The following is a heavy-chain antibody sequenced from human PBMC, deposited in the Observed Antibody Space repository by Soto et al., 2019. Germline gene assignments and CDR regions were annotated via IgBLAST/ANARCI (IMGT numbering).Heavy chain of an antibody. D-gene: IGHD2-8*01. J-gene: IGHJ6*02. V-gene: IGHV3-23*01. CDR2: IRSSGEST. Sequence: QLLESGGGLVQTGGSLRLSCTASGFTFSNYAMSWVRQAPGKGLEWVSGIRSSGESTYYADSGKGRLTISRDNSKNMLYLHINSLSAEDTAVYYCAKGGRRGLIPMDVWGQGTTVTVSS. CDR1: GFTFSNYA. CDR3: AKGGRRGLIPMDV.